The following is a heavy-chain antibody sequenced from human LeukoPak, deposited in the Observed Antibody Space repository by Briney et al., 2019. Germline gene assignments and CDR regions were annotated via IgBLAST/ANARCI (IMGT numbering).Heavy chain of an antibody. D-gene: IGHD5-24*01. V-gene: IGHV3-30*02. Sequence: GGSLRLSCAASGFTFSSYGMRWVRQAPGKGLEWVAFIRYDGSNKYYADSVKGRFTISRDNSKNTLYLQMNSLRAEDTAVYYCAKDGQGMATIPYEYFQHWGQGTLVTVSS. CDR3: AKDGQGMATIPYEYFQH. CDR2: IRYDGSNK. J-gene: IGHJ1*01. CDR1: GFTFSSYG.